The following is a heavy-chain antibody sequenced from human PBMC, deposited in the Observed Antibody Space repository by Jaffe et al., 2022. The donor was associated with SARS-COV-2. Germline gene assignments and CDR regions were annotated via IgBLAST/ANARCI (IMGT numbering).Heavy chain of an antibody. Sequence: EVQLVESGGGLVKPGGSLRLSCAASGFTFSNAWMSWVRQAPGKGLEWVGRIKSKTDGGTTDYAAPVKGRFTISRDDSKNTLYLQMNSLKTEDTAVYYCTTDPTPMVLYSSSWYRTSYWGQGTLVTVSS. D-gene: IGHD6-13*01. CDR2: IKSKTDGGTT. J-gene: IGHJ4*02. CDR1: GFTFSNAW. V-gene: IGHV3-15*01. CDR3: TTDPTPMVLYSSSWYRTSY.